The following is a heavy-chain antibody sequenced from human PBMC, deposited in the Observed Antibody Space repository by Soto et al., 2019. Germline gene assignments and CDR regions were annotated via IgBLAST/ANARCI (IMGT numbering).Heavy chain of an antibody. J-gene: IGHJ3*02. Sequence: GGSLRLSCTASGFTFNNYAMSWVRQAPGKGLEWVSLISATGGGTYYADSVKGRFSISRDNAKNSLYLQMNSLRAEDTALYYCAKGVVAVAGTAAHFDIWGQGTMVTVSS. CDR2: ISATGGGT. V-gene: IGHV3-23*01. CDR3: AKGVVAVAGTAAHFDI. D-gene: IGHD6-19*01. CDR1: GFTFNNYA.